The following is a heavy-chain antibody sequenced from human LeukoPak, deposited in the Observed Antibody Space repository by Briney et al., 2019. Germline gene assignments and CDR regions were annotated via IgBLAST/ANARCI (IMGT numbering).Heavy chain of an antibody. J-gene: IGHJ4*02. Sequence: SVKVSCKASGGTFSSYAISWVRQAPGQGLEWMGRIIPILGIANYAQKFQGRVTITADKSTSTAYMELSSLRSEDTAVYYCARASEPTYYYDSSGYYYGDPHDYWGQGTLVTVSS. CDR2: IIPILGIA. CDR3: ARASEPTYYYDSSGYYYGDPHDY. D-gene: IGHD3-22*01. CDR1: GGTFSSYA. V-gene: IGHV1-69*04.